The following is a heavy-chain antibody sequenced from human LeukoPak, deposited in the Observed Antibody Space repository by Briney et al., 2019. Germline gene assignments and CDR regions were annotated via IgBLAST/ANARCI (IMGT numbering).Heavy chain of an antibody. Sequence: GGSLRLSCAASGFTFSSYDMSWARRAPGKGLEWVSSIIGSGISTYCPDSMKRRFTISRDNAKNTVYLQMNSLRAEDTAVYYCARAAAVDSWVQGTLVTVTS. CDR1: GFTFSSYD. V-gene: IGHV3-23*01. CDR2: IIGSGIST. J-gene: IGHJ4*02. D-gene: IGHD6-25*01. CDR3: ARAAAVDS.